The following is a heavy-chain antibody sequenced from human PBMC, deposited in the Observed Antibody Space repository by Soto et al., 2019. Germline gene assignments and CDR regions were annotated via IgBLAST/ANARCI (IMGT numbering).Heavy chain of an antibody. CDR3: ARDPLPYYDSSGYYFNWFDP. D-gene: IGHD3-22*01. CDR2: ISYDGSNK. CDR1: GFTFSSYA. Sequence: QVQLVESGGGVVQPGRSLRLSCAASGFTFSSYAMHWVRQAPGKGLEWVAVISYDGSNKYYADSVKGRFTISRDNSKNTLYLQMNSLRAEDTAVYYCARDPLPYYDSSGYYFNWFDPWGQGTLFTVSS. V-gene: IGHV3-30-3*01. J-gene: IGHJ5*02.